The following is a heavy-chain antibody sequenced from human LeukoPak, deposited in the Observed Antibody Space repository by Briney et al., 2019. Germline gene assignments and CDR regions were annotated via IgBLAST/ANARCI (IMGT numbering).Heavy chain of an antibody. CDR3: ARDYCIAAAGISCNWFDP. Sequence: ASVKVSCKASGGRFSSYVISWVRQAPGQGLEWVGEITPIFGITKYAQKLQGRVTIIADKSTSTVYMELSSLRSGDTAVYYCARDYCIAAAGISCNWFDPWGQGTLVTVSS. D-gene: IGHD6-13*01. CDR1: GGRFSSYV. J-gene: IGHJ5*02. V-gene: IGHV1-69*10. CDR2: ITPIFGIT.